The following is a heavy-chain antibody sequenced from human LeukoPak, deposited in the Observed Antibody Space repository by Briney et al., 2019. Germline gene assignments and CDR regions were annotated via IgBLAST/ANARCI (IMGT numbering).Heavy chain of an antibody. CDR1: GYTFTSYA. Sequence: ASVKVSCKASGYTFTSYAMHWVRLAPGQRLEWMGWINAGNGNTKYSQKFQGRVTIARDTSASTAYMELSSLRSEDTAVYYCARENGSGSYYNRRYNWFDPWGQGTLVTVSS. CDR3: ARENGSGSYYNRRYNWFDP. V-gene: IGHV1-3*01. J-gene: IGHJ5*02. CDR2: INAGNGNT. D-gene: IGHD3-10*01.